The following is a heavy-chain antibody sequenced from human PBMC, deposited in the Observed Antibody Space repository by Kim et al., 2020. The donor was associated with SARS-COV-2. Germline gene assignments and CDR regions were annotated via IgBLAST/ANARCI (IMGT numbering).Heavy chain of an antibody. V-gene: IGHV3-30*04. J-gene: IGHJ6*02. CDR2: ISYDGSNK. Sequence: GGSLRLSCAASGFTFSSYAMHWVRQAPGKGLEWVAVISYDGSNKYYADSVKGRFTISRDNSKNTLYLQMNSLRAEDTAVYYCARDWWELGDYYGMDVWGQGTTVTVSS. CDR3: ARDWWELGDYYGMDV. CDR1: GFTFSSYA. D-gene: IGHD1-26*01.